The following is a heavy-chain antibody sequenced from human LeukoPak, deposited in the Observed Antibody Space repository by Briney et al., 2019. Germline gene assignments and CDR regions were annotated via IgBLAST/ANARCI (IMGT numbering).Heavy chain of an antibody. V-gene: IGHV4-59*08. CDR2: IYYSGST. CDR1: GGSISSYY. D-gene: IGHD3-22*01. J-gene: IGHJ4*02. Sequence: PSETLSLTCTVPGGSISSYYWSWIRQPPGKGLEWIGYIYYSGSTNYNPSLKSRVTISVDTSKNQFSLKLSSVTAADTAVYYCARHLGDSSGYYAGELDYWGQGTLVTVSS. CDR3: ARHLGDSSGYYAGELDY.